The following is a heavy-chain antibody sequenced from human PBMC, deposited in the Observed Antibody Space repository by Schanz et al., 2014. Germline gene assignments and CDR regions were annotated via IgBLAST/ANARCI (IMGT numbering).Heavy chain of an antibody. CDR1: GFTFSRFG. D-gene: IGHD1-26*01. V-gene: IGHV3-33*01. Sequence: QVQLVESGGGVVQPGRSLRLSCAASGFTFSRFGMHWVRQAPGRGLEWVALIWYDGSNKYYAESVKGRFTISRDNPKNTLYLQMNSLRAEDTAVYYCARDMTSMGESGFYYYGMDVWGQGTTXTVSS. J-gene: IGHJ6*02. CDR2: IWYDGSNK. CDR3: ARDMTSMGESGFYYYGMDV.